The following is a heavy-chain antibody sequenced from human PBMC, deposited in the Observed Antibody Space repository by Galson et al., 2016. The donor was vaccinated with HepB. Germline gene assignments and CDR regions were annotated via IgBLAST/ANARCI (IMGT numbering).Heavy chain of an antibody. Sequence: SVKVSCKVSGYTLTEISMHWVRQAPGEGLEWMGGFDPDDGETDYAQNFQGRITMTEDTSTDTAYMELSRLRSDDTAVYYCAIEAQGYTGLDYWGQGTLVTVSS. CDR1: GYTLTEIS. D-gene: IGHD5-12*01. CDR3: AIEAQGYTGLDY. J-gene: IGHJ4*02. CDR2: FDPDDGET. V-gene: IGHV1-24*01.